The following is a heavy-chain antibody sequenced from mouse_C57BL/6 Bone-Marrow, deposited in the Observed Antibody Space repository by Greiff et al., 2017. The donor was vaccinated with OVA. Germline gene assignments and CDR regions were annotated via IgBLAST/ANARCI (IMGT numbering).Heavy chain of an antibody. CDR3: ARSYDYSRFAY. CDR1: GYAFSSSW. J-gene: IGHJ3*01. D-gene: IGHD2-4*01. CDR2: IYPGDGDT. V-gene: IGHV1-82*01. Sequence: QVQLQQSGPELVKPGASVKISCKASGYAFSSSWMNWVKQRPGKGLEWIGRIYPGDGDTNYNGKFKGKATLTADKSSSTAYMQLCSLTSEDSAVYFCARSYDYSRFAYWGQGTLVTVSA.